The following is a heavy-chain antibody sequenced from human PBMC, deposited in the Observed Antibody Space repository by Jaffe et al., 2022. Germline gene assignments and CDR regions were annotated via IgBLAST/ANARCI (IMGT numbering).Heavy chain of an antibody. Sequence: EVQLVESGGGLVQPGGSLRLSCAASGFTVSSNYMSWVRQAPGKGLEWVSVIYSGGSTYYADSVKGRFTISRHNSKNTLYLQMNSLRAEDTAVYYCASRRGYSYGTPGAFDIWGQGTMVTVSS. CDR1: GFTVSSNY. CDR3: ASRRGYSYGTPGAFDI. V-gene: IGHV3-53*04. J-gene: IGHJ3*02. D-gene: IGHD5-18*01. CDR2: IYSGGST.